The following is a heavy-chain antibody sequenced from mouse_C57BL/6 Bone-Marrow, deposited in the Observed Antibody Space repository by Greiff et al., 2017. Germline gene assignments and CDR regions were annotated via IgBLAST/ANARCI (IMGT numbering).Heavy chain of an antibody. Sequence: EVQLVESGAELVRPGASVTLSCTASGFNIKDDYMHWVKQRPEQGLEWIGWIDPENGDTEYASKFQGKANTTADTSTNTAYLQLSSLPSEDTAIYYCTTLYYYGGGPWFAYWGQGTLVTVSA. CDR3: TTLYYYGGGPWFAY. V-gene: IGHV14-4*01. J-gene: IGHJ3*01. CDR2: IDPENGDT. CDR1: GFNIKDDY. D-gene: IGHD1-1*01.